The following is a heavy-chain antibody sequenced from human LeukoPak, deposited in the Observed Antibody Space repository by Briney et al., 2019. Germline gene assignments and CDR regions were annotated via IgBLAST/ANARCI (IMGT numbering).Heavy chain of an antibody. CDR3: ARDLNPSYCGGDCSTT. D-gene: IGHD2-21*02. CDR2: IYSDGRT. V-gene: IGHV3-53*01. J-gene: IGHJ5*02. Sequence: GGSLRLSCAASGFTVSSNYMSWVRQAPGKGLEWVSVIYSDGRTYYADSVKGRFTMSRDKFKNTLYLQMNSLRAEDTAVYYCARDLNPSYCGGDCSTTWGQGTLVTVSS. CDR1: GFTVSSNY.